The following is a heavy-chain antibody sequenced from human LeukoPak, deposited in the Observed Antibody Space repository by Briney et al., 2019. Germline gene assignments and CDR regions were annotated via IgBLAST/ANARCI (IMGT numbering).Heavy chain of an antibody. V-gene: IGHV4-34*01. J-gene: IGHJ4*02. CDR1: GGSFSGYY. D-gene: IGHD3-10*01. CDR3: ARGPDAVFRWSAGEFDY. Sequence: SETLSLTCAVYGGSFSGYYWSWIRQPPGKGLEWIGEINHSGGTNYNPSLKSRVTISVDTSKNQFSLKLSSVTAADTAVYYCARGPDAVFRWSAGEFDYWGQGTLVTVSS. CDR2: INHSGGT.